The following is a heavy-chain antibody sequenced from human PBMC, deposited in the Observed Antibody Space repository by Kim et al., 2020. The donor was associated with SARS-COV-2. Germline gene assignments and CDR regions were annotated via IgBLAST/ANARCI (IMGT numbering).Heavy chain of an antibody. Sequence: GGSLRLSCAASGFTFSSYAMSWVRQAPGKGLEWVSAISGSGGSTYYADSVKGRFTISRDNSKNTLYLQMNSLRAEDTAVYYCAKEVGRGSSWYDYYYYGMDVWGQGTTVTVSS. CDR3: AKEVGRGSSWYDYYYYGMDV. D-gene: IGHD6-13*01. CDR1: GFTFSSYA. J-gene: IGHJ6*02. V-gene: IGHV3-23*01. CDR2: ISGSGGST.